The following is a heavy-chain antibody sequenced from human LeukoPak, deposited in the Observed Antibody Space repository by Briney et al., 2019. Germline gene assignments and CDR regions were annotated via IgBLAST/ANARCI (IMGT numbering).Heavy chain of an antibody. D-gene: IGHD6-19*01. V-gene: IGHV3-23*01. CDR2: ISGSGGST. CDR3: AKDLEQWLSKNYYYYMDV. Sequence: GGSLRLSCAASGFTFSSYAMSWVRQAPGKGLEWVSAISGSGGSTYYADSVKGRFTISRDNSKNTLYLQMNSLRAEDTAVYYCAKDLEQWLSKNYYYYMDVWCKGTTVTVSS. J-gene: IGHJ6*03. CDR1: GFTFSSYA.